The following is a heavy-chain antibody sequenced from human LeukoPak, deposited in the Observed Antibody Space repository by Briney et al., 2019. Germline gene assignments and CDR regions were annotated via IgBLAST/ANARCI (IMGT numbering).Heavy chain of an antibody. CDR1: GFTVSSNY. J-gene: IGHJ6*02. CDR3: AKTLFYGMDV. D-gene: IGHD2/OR15-2a*01. Sequence: AGGSLRLSCAASGFTVSSNYMSWVRQAPGKGLEWVSVIYSGGSTYYADSVKGRFTISRDSSKNTLYLQMSSLRAEDTAIYYCAKTLFYGMDVWGQGTTVTVSS. V-gene: IGHV3-53*01. CDR2: IYSGGST.